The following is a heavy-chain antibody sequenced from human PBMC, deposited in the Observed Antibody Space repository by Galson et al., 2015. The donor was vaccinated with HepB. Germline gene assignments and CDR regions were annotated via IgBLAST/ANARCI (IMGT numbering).Heavy chain of an antibody. CDR1: GFTFSSYA. D-gene: IGHD1-1*01. Sequence: SLRLSCAASGFTFSSYAMSWVRQAPGKGLEWVSAISGSGGSTYYADSVKGRFTISRDNSKTTLYLQMNSLRAEDTAVCYCAKGVSKESYRAYNPPSYFDYWGQGTLVTVSS. CDR2: ISGSGGST. V-gene: IGHV3-23*01. CDR3: AKGVSKESYRAYNPPSYFDY. J-gene: IGHJ4*02.